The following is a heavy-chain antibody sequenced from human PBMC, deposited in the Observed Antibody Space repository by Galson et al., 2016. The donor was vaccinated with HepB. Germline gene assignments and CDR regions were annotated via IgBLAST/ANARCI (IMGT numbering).Heavy chain of an antibody. CDR3: ARAPYNWNDAGGIDY. Sequence: SETLSLTCAVSGGSISSSHWWSWVRQPPGKGLEWIGEIFHSGSTNDNPSLKIRVTISVDRSKNQFSLRLNSATAADTAVYYCARAPYNWNDAGGIDYWGQGTVVTVSS. V-gene: IGHV4-4*02. J-gene: IGHJ4*02. CDR1: GGSISSSHW. D-gene: IGHD1-1*01. CDR2: IFHSGST.